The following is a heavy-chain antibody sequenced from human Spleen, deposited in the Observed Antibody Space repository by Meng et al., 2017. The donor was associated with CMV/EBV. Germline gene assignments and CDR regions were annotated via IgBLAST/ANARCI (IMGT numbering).Heavy chain of an antibody. CDR1: GGSISSSSYY. V-gene: IGHV4-39*07. CDR3: ARESLYCSSTSCQGDAFDI. J-gene: IGHJ3*02. CDR2: IYYSGST. D-gene: IGHD2-2*01. Sequence: SETLSLTCTVSGGSISSSSYYWGWIRQPPGKGLEWIGSIYYSGSTYYNPSLKSRVTISVDTSKNQFSLKLRSVTSADTAVYYCARESLYCSSTSCQGDAFDIWGQGTMVTVSS.